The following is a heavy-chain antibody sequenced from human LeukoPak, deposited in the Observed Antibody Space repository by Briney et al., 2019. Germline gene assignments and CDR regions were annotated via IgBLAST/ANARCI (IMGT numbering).Heavy chain of an antibody. Sequence: ASVKVSCKASGYTFTSYGISWVRQAPGQGLEWMGWISAYNGNTNYAQKLQGRVTMTTDTSTSTAYMELRSLRSDDTAVYYCARVRGETYYYDSSGYYRKGQNWYFDLWGRGTLVTVSS. CDR3: ARVRGETYYYDSSGYYRKGQNWYFDL. CDR1: GYTFTSYG. V-gene: IGHV1-18*01. D-gene: IGHD3-22*01. CDR2: ISAYNGNT. J-gene: IGHJ2*01.